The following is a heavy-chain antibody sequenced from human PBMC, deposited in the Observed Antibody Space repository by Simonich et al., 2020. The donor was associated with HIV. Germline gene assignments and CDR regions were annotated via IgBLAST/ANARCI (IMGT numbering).Heavy chain of an antibody. J-gene: IGHJ4*02. CDR3: ARGFYQRLYYFDY. V-gene: IGHV4-34*01. Sequence: QVQLQQWGAGLLKPSETLSLTCAVYGGSFRGYYWSGIRKPPGKGLGWIGEINHSERTNINPTLKSRVTISVDTSKNQFSLKLSSVTAADTAVYYCARGFYQRLYYFDYWGQGTLVTVSS. CDR2: INHSERT. CDR1: GGSFRGYY. D-gene: IGHD2-2*01.